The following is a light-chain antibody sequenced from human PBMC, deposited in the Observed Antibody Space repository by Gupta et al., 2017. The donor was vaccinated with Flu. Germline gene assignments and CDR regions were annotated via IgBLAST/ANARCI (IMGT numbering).Light chain of an antibody. J-gene: IGKJ2*01. CDR1: QSVGISY. CDR2: GTS. V-gene: IGKV3-20*01. Sequence: IVLKKSPGTLSLSPGERATLSCRASQSVGISYLAWYQQKPGQAPRLLLYGTSSRATGIPDSFSGSWSGTDFTLTISRLDPEDFAVYYCQQYESSPRTFGQGTKLEIK. CDR3: QQYESSPRT.